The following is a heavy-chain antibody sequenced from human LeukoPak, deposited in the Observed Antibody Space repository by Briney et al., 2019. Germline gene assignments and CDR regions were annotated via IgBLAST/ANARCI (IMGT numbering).Heavy chain of an antibody. Sequence: PGRPLRLSCVASGFTFSNYGIHWVRQAPGKGLEWVSVIWSHGRSEYYADSVKGRFTISRDNSKNTVSLQMNSLRAEDTAVYYCARDIDTSSHYGWFDPWGQGTLVIVSS. D-gene: IGHD3-22*01. CDR1: GFTFSNYG. CDR2: IWSHGRSE. CDR3: ARDIDTSSHYGWFDP. V-gene: IGHV3-33*01. J-gene: IGHJ5*02.